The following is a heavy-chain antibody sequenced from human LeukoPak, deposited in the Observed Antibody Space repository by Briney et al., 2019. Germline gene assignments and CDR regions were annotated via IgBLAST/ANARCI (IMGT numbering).Heavy chain of an antibody. CDR2: IIPIFGTA. CDR3: ARGLWFGEFAFDY. V-gene: IGHV1-69*06. D-gene: IGHD3-10*01. J-gene: IGHJ4*02. Sequence: ASVKVSCKASGGTFSSYAISWVRQAPGQGLEWMGGIIPIFGTANYAQKFQGRVTITADKSTSTAYMELNSLRSEDTAVYYCARGLWFGEFAFDYWGQGTLVTVSS. CDR1: GGTFSSYA.